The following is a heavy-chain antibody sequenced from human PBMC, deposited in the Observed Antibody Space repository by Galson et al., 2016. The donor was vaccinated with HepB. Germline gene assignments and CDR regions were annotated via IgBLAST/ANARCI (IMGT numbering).Heavy chain of an antibody. CDR1: GFTFSYYS. J-gene: IGHJ4*02. D-gene: IGHD5-24*01. CDR2: ISSSSYI. Sequence: SLRLSCAASGFTFSYYSMNWVRQAPGKGLEWVSSISSSSYIYYADSVKGRFTISRDNAKNSLYLQMNSLRAEDTAVFSCARSRASQRGDFDYWGQGTLVTVSS. V-gene: IGHV3-21*01. CDR3: ARSRASQRGDFDY.